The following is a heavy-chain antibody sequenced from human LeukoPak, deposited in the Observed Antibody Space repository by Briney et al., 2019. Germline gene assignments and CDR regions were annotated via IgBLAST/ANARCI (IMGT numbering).Heavy chain of an antibody. CDR1: GFTLSSYA. D-gene: IGHD3-3*01. J-gene: IGHJ6*02. Sequence: GGSLRLSCAASGFTLSSYAMHWVRQAPGKGREWVAVISYDGSNKYSADSVKGRFTISRDNSKNTLYLQMNGLRAEDTAVYYCSRGFYGMDVWGQGTTVTVSS. CDR3: SRGFYGMDV. CDR2: ISYDGSNK. V-gene: IGHV3-30-3*01.